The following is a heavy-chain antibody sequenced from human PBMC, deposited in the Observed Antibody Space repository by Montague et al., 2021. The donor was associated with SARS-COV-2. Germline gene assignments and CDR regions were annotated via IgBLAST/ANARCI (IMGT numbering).Heavy chain of an antibody. D-gene: IGHD2-8*01. J-gene: IGHJ4*02. CDR1: GGSISSYF. CDR3: ARSGAVLMD. V-gene: IGHV4-59*13. Sequence: SETLSLTCTVSGGSISSYFWSWIRQSPGKGLEWIGYFYHSGGTKYNPSLKSRVTISGDTSKNQFSLKLSSVTTADTAVYYCARSGAVLMDWGQGTLVTVSS. CDR2: FYHSGGT.